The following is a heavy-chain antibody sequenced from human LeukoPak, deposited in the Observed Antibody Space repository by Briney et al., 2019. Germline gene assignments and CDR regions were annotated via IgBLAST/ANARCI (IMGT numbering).Heavy chain of an antibody. Sequence: GGSLRLSCAASGFTFSSYAMSWVRQAPGKGLEWVSAISDSGGSTYYADSVKGRFTISRDNSKNTLYLQMNSLRAEDTAVYYCAKAPSGGRINWLDPWGQGTLVTVSS. CDR3: AKAPSGGRINWLDP. CDR2: ISDSGGST. D-gene: IGHD2-15*01. CDR1: GFTFSSYA. V-gene: IGHV3-23*01. J-gene: IGHJ5*02.